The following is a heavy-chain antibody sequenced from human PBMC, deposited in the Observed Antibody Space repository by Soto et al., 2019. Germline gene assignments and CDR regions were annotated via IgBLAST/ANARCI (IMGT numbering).Heavy chain of an antibody. CDR1: GGSISSGGYR. J-gene: IGHJ6*02. CDR3: ARDRGYYGSGSYLYYYGMDV. Sequence: PLETLPLTCAVSGGSISSGGYRWSWIRQPPGKGLEWIGYIYHSGSTYYNPSLKSRVTISVDRSKNQFSLKLSSVTAADTAVYYCARDRGYYGSGSYLYYYGMDVWGQGTTVTVSS. V-gene: IGHV4-30-2*01. D-gene: IGHD3-10*01. CDR2: IYHSGST.